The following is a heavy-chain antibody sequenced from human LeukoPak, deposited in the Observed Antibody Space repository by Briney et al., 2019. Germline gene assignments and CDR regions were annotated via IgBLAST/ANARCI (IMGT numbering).Heavy chain of an antibody. CDR2: INHSGST. J-gene: IGHJ5*02. CDR3: ARHPRITMVRGVIPGWFDP. CDR1: GGSISGYY. V-gene: IGHV4-34*01. D-gene: IGHD3-10*01. Sequence: SETLSLTCTVSGGSISGYYWSWIRQPPGKGLEWIGEINHSGSTNYNPSLKSRVTISVDTSKNQFSLKLSSVTAADTAVYYCARHPRITMVRGVIPGWFDPWGQGTLVTVSS.